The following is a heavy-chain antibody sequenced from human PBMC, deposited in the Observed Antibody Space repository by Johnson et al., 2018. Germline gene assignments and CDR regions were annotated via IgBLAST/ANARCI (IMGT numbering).Heavy chain of an antibody. Sequence: VQLVESGGGMVKPGGSLRLSCAASGFTFSSYSMNWVRQAPGKGLEWVSSISSSSSYIYDAAPVKGRFTISKDNAQNSLYRQMNRLRAEDTAVYSCARDLGIAAAGWYTTPFQHWGQGTLVTVSS. CDR2: ISSSSSYI. D-gene: IGHD6-13*01. CDR1: GFTFSSYS. V-gene: IGHV3-21*01. CDR3: ARDLGIAAAGWYTTPFQH. J-gene: IGHJ1*01.